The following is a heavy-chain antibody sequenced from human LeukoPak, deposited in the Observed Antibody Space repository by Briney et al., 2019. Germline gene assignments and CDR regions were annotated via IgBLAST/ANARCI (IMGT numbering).Heavy chain of an antibody. CDR3: AKDVNENIVVAGHFYY. V-gene: IGHV3-43*01. CDR1: VFTFDAYT. Sequence: SGGSLRLSCASAVFTFDAYTMQWVRQAPGKGLNWVSLISWDGGSTYFADSVKGRFTISRDNSKNSLYLQMNSLTTEDTALYYCAKDVNENIVVAGHFYYWGQGTLVTVSS. J-gene: IGHJ4*02. D-gene: IGHD6-19*01. CDR2: ISWDGGST.